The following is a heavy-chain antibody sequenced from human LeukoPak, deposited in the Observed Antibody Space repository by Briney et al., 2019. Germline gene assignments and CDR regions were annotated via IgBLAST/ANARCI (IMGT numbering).Heavy chain of an antibody. D-gene: IGHD2-21*01. V-gene: IGHV3-30*18. CDR2: ISYDGSIK. J-gene: IGHJ3*02. CDR3: AKDDVDVVAPGHDAFDI. CDR1: GFTFSSYA. Sequence: GRSLRLSCAASGFTFSSYAMHWVRQAPGKGLEWVTVISYDGSIKYYADSVMGRFTISRDNSKNTLYLQMNSLRGEDTAVYFCAKDDVDVVAPGHDAFDIWGQGTLVTVSS.